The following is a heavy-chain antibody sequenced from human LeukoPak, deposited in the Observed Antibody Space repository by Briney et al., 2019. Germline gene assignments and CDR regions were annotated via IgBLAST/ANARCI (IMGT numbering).Heavy chain of an antibody. CDR2: IVPIFGTA. J-gene: IGHJ6*03. Sequence: SVKVSCKASGGTFSSYAISWVRQAPGQGLEWMGGIVPIFGTANYAQKFQGRVTITADESTSTAYMELSSLRSEDTAVYYCASRPPGDYYYYYMDVWGKGTTVTVSS. CDR3: ASRPPGDYYYYYMDV. V-gene: IGHV1-69*01. CDR1: GGTFSSYA. D-gene: IGHD3-10*01.